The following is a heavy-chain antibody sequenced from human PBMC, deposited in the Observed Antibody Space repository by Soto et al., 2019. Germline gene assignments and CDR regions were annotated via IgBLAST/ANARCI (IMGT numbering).Heavy chain of an antibody. CDR3: ARVLKGYCSGGSCYTFDP. Sequence: EVQLVESGGGLVQPGGSLRLSCAASGFTFSSYSMNWVRQAPGKGLEWVSYISSSSSTIYYADSVKGRFTISRDNAKNSLYLHMNSLRDEDTAVYYCARVLKGYCSGGSCYTFDPWGQGTLVTVSS. CDR1: GFTFSSYS. V-gene: IGHV3-48*02. J-gene: IGHJ5*02. CDR2: ISSSSSTI. D-gene: IGHD2-15*01.